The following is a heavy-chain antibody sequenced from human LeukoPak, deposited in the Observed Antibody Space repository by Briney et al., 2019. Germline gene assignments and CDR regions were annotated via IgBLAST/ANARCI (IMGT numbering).Heavy chain of an antibody. D-gene: IGHD2-2*01. V-gene: IGHV3-7*01. CDR2: IKQDGSEK. J-gene: IGHJ4*02. CDR3: AREPSCLDY. Sequence: GVSLRLSCEASGFTFYRYWMTWVRQAPGKGLEWVANIKQDGSEKYYADSVKGRFTISRDNVKNSLYLQMNSLRAEDTAVYYCAREPSCLDYWGQGTLVTVSS. CDR1: GFTFYRYW.